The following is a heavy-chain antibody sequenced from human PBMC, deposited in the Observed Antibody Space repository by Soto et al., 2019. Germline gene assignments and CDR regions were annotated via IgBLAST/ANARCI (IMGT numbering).Heavy chain of an antibody. CDR1: GYTFTGYY. V-gene: IGHV1-2*02. D-gene: IGHD1-26*01. CDR2: INPNSGDT. Sequence: ASVKVSFKASGYTFTGYYVHWVRQAPGQGLEWMGWINPNSGDTYLAQRFQGRVTMNRDTSIGTAYMELRGLTSDDTAEYYCAKGGAIVAAGTRVYLYNAMDVWGQGTTVTVSS. J-gene: IGHJ6*02. CDR3: AKGGAIVAAGTRVYLYNAMDV.